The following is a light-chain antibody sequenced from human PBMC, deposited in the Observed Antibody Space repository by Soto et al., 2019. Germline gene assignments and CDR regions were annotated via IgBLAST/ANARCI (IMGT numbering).Light chain of an antibody. J-gene: IGKJ2*01. Sequence: EIVLTQSPGTLSLSPGERATLSCRASQSVSSSYLAWYQQKPGQAPRLLMYGASSRATGIPDRFSGGGSATDFTLTISRLEPEDFAVYYCQQYGSSPYTFCQGTKLESK. V-gene: IGKV3-20*01. CDR1: QSVSSSY. CDR3: QQYGSSPYT. CDR2: GAS.